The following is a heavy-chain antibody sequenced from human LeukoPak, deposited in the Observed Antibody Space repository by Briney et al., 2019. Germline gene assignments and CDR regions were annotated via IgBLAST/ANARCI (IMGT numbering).Heavy chain of an antibody. D-gene: IGHD3-22*01. CDR1: GYTFTSYY. CDR2: INPSGGST. J-gene: IGHJ4*02. CDR3: ARVEKVPPHYDSSGYYNT. V-gene: IGHV1-46*01. Sequence: GASVTVTCTASGYTFTSYYMHWVRQAPGQGLEWMGIINPSGGSTSYAQKFQGRVTMTRDTSTSTVYMELSSLRSEDTAVYYCARVEKVPPHYDSSGYYNTWGQGTLVTVSS.